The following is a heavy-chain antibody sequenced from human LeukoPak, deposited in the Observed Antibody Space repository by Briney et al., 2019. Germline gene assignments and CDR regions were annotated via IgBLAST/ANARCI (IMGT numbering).Heavy chain of an antibody. V-gene: IGHV4-39*01. Sequence: SETLSLTCTVSGGSISSSTFYWGWIRQPPRKGLEWIGSLYYSGSTYYNPSLKSRVTISVDTSKNQFSLKLSSVTAADTAVYYCARLYGNYQNYFDYWGQGTLVTVSS. J-gene: IGHJ4*02. CDR3: ARLYGNYQNYFDY. CDR2: LYYSGST. D-gene: IGHD1-7*01. CDR1: GGSISSSTFY.